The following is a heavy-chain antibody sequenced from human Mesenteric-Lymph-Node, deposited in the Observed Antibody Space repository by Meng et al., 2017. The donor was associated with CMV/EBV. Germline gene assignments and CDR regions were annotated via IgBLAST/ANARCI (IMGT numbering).Heavy chain of an antibody. Sequence: GGSLRLSCVASGFTLSSYDMHWVRQAPGKGLEWLSYIISSDDTIYYADSVKGRFTVSRDNAKNSLYLQMNSLRAEDTAIYYCARLSGSGIYHRFDPWGQGTLVTVSS. D-gene: IGHD3-10*01. CDR2: IISSDDTI. J-gene: IGHJ5*02. CDR1: GFTLSSYD. V-gene: IGHV3-48*03. CDR3: ARLSGSGIYHRFDP.